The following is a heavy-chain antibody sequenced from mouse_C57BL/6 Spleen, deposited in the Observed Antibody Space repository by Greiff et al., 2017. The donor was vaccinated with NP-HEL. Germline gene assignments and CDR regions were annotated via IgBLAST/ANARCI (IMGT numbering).Heavy chain of an antibody. J-gene: IGHJ3*01. V-gene: IGHV1-26*01. D-gene: IGHD2-5*01. CDR1: GYTFTDYY. Sequence: EVQLQQSGPELVKPGASVKISCKASGYTFTDYYMNWVKQSHGKSLEWIGDINPNNGGTSYNQKFKGKATLTVDKSSSTAYMELRSLTSEDSAVYYCARGGNSNYEGFAYWGQGTLVTVSA. CDR2: INPNNGGT. CDR3: ARGGNSNYEGFAY.